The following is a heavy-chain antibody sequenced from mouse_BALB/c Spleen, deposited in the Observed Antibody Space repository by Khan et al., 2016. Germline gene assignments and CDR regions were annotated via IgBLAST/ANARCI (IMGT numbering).Heavy chain of an antibody. CDR1: GFTFSSYA. V-gene: IGHV5-6-5*01. CDR2: ISSGGSS. CDR3: ARKVYCFDY. Sequence: EVELVESGGGLVKPGGSLKLSCAASGFTFSSYAMSWVRQTPEKRLEWVASISSGGSSFYPDILKGRFTISRDNARNILYLQMSSLRAEDTAMYYCARKVYCFDYWGQGTTLTVSS. J-gene: IGHJ2*01.